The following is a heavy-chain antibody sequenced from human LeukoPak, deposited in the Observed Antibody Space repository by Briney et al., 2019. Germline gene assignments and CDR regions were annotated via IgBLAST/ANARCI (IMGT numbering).Heavy chain of an antibody. CDR1: GGSISSSNW. CDR2: IYHSGST. CDR3: ARFSDSSGYYSYYYYGMDV. J-gene: IGHJ6*02. D-gene: IGHD3-22*01. Sequence: SGTLSLTCAVSGGSISSSNWWSWVRQPPGKGLEWIGEIYHSGSTNYNPSLKSRVTISVDKSKNQFSLKLSSVTAADTAVYYCARFSDSSGYYSYYYYGMDVWGQGTTVTVSS. V-gene: IGHV4-4*02.